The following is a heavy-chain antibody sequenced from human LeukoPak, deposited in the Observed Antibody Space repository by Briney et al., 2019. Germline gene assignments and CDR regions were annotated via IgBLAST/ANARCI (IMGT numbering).Heavy chain of an antibody. CDR2: ISPGDSDT. V-gene: IGHV5-51*01. CDR1: GYSFTSYW. Sequence: HGESLKISCKGSGYSFTSYWIGWVRQMPGKGLEWMGIISPGDSDTRYSPSFQGQVTISADKSISTAYLQWSSLKASDTAMYYCARGVEMATIPDAFDMWGEGTMVSVSS. J-gene: IGHJ3*02. D-gene: IGHD5-24*01. CDR3: ARGVEMATIPDAFDM.